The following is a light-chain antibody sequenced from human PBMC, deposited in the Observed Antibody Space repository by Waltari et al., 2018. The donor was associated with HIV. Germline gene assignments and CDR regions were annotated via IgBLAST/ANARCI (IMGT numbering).Light chain of an antibody. CDR1: SSDVGGYNY. CDR2: EVN. J-gene: IGLJ2*01. CDR3: SSYAGSNNRV. Sequence: QSALTQPPSASGSPGQSVTISCTGTSSDVGGYNYVSWYQQHPGKAPELMIYEVNKRPSGVPDRFSGSKSGNTASLTVSGLQAEDEADYYCSSYAGSNNRVFGGGTKLTVL. V-gene: IGLV2-8*01.